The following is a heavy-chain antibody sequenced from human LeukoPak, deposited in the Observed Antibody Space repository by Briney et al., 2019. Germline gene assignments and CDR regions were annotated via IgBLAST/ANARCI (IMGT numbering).Heavy chain of an antibody. J-gene: IGHJ4*02. D-gene: IGHD6-19*01. CDR3: ARVSIAVAGSDY. V-gene: IGHV1-2*06. Sequence: GASVKVSCKASGYTLTGYYMHWVRQAPGQGLEWMGRINPNSGGTNYAQKFQGRVTMTRDTSISTAYMELSRLRSDDTAVYYCARVSIAVAGSDYWGQGTLVTVSS. CDR2: INPNSGGT. CDR1: GYTLTGYY.